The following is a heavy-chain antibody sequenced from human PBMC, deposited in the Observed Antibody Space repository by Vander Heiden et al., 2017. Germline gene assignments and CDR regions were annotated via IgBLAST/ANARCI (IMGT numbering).Heavy chain of an antibody. V-gene: IGHV4-34*01. CDR3: ARGPYYDTSGDDPDDAFDI. CDR2: INHSGST. Sequence: QVQLQQWGAALLKPSEPLSLTCAVYGGSLRGYYWSWIRPPPGKGLEWIGEINHSGSTNYNPSLKMRGTISVDTSKNQFSLKLSSGTAAATAVYYCARGPYYDTSGDDPDDAFDIWGQGTMVTVYS. J-gene: IGHJ3*02. D-gene: IGHD3-22*01. CDR1: GGSLRGYY.